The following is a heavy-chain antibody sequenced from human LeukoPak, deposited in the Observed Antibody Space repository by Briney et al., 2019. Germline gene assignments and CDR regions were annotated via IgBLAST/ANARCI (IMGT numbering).Heavy chain of an antibody. CDR2: IYTSGST. D-gene: IGHD6-19*01. CDR1: GGSISSGNYY. Sequence: PSQTLSLTCTVSGGSISSGNYYYSWIRQPAGKGLEWIGRIYTSGSTNYNPSLKSRVTMSVDTSKNQFSLKLSSVTAADTAVYYCARDRERQWLAPKEYYYYMDVWGKGTTVTVSS. CDR3: ARDRERQWLAPKEYYYYMDV. J-gene: IGHJ6*03. V-gene: IGHV4-61*02.